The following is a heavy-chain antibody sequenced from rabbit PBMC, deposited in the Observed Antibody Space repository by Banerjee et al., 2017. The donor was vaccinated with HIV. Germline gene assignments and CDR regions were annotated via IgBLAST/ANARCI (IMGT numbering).Heavy chain of an antibody. V-gene: IGHV1S40*01. D-gene: IGHD7-1*01. CDR2: IDGIGSGST. CDR1: GFTFSSYR. Sequence: QSLEESGGDMVKPVASLTLTRPASGFTFSSYRMYWVRQAPGKGLEWIGCIDGIGSGSTWYASWAKGRFSISKTSSTTVTLQMTSLTAADTATYFCAREQYAGYAGYGLWGPGPLVTVS. CDR3: AREQYAGYAGYGL. J-gene: IGHJ2*01.